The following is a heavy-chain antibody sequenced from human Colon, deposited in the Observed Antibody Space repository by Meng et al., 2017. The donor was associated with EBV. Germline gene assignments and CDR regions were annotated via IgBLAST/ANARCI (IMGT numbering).Heavy chain of an antibody. CDR2: ISSSGSTI. D-gene: IGHD6-13*01. J-gene: IGHJ5*02. CDR1: GFTFSDYY. CDR3: ARDLGVAATGTSYFDP. V-gene: IGHV3-11*01. Sequence: QVPRVVSGGCLVKPGGSLRLSCAASGFTFSDYYMNWIRQAPGKGLEWLSYISSSGSTINYADSVKGRFTISRDNAKNSLYLQMNSLRAEDTAVYYCARDLGVAATGTSYFDPWGQGTLVTVSS.